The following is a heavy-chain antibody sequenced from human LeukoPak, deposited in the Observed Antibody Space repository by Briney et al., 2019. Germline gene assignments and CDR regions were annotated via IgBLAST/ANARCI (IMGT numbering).Heavy chain of an antibody. V-gene: IGHV1-2*02. CDR3: ARDYYDSSGYYSVWFDP. J-gene: IGHJ5*02. Sequence: ASVKVSCKASGYTFTRYYMHWVRQAPGQGLEWMGWINPNSGGTNYAQKFQGRVTMTRDTSISTAYMELSRLRSDDTAVYYCARDYYDSSGYYSVWFDPWGQGTLVTVSS. D-gene: IGHD3-22*01. CDR2: INPNSGGT. CDR1: GYTFTRYY.